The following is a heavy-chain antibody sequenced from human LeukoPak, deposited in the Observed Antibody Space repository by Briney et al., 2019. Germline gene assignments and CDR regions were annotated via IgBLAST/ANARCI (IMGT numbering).Heavy chain of an antibody. CDR1: GFTFSNYA. D-gene: IGHD2-15*01. CDR2: IRNSGSTT. CDR3: ARGPRGPTGYCSGGRCSPTYEV. J-gene: IGHJ4*02. V-gene: IGHV3-48*03. Sequence: PGGSLRLSCAASGFTFSNYAMNWVRQAPGKGLEWISYIRNSGSTTYYADSVKGRFTISRDNAKNSLYLQMNSLRAEDTAVYYCARGPRGPTGYCSGGRCSPTYEVWGQGTLVSVSS.